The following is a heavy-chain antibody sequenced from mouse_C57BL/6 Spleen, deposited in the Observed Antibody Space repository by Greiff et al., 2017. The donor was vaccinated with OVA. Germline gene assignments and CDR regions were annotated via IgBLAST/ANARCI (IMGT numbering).Heavy chain of an antibody. D-gene: IGHD2-1*01. CDR1: GYTFTSYW. CDR2: IDPSDSET. CDR3: AREDYGNSYYFDY. Sequence: QVQLQQPGAELVRPGSSVELSCKASGYTFTSYWMHWVKQRPIQGLEWIGNIDPSDSETHYNQKFKDKATLTVDKSSSTAYMQLSSLTSEDSAVYYCAREDYGNSYYFDYWGQGTTLTVSS. J-gene: IGHJ2*01. V-gene: IGHV1-52*01.